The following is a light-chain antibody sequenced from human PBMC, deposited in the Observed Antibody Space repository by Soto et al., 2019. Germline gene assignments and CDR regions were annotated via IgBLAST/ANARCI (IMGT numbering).Light chain of an antibody. J-gene: IGLJ2*01. Sequence: QSGLTQTASVSGSPGQSITMSCTGSRSYVGGYNLVSWYQQHPGKAPKLLISDDNKRPSGVSDRFSGSKSGNTASLTISGLQAEDEGDYYCSSYAGRITLVFGGGTKLTVL. CDR2: DDN. V-gene: IGLV2-23*01. CDR1: RSYVGGYNL. CDR3: SSYAGRITLV.